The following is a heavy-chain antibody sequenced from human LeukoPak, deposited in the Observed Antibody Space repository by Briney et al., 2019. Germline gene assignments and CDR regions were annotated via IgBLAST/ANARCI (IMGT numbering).Heavy chain of an antibody. V-gene: IGHV3-74*01. Sequence: GGSLRLSCAASGNYWMHWVRQVPGKGLVWVSHINSDGSWTSYADPVEGRFTISRDNAKNSLYLQMNSLRAEDTAVYYCARDVDGSYLGTFDYWGQGALVTVSP. CDR2: INSDGSWT. J-gene: IGHJ4*02. CDR1: GNYW. D-gene: IGHD1-26*01. CDR3: ARDVDGSYLGTFDY.